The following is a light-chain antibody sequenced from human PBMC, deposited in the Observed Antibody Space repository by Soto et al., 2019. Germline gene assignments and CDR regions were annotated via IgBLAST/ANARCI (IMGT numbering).Light chain of an antibody. Sequence: QSALTQPASVSGSPGQSITISCTGTSSDVGSYNLVSWYQQHPGKAPKLIIYEGIKRPSGVSNRFSASKSDNTASLTISGLQSEDESDYYCCSYAGGTTSYVVFGRGTKLTVL. CDR2: EGI. J-gene: IGLJ2*01. CDR1: SSDVGSYNL. CDR3: CSYAGGTTSYVV. V-gene: IGLV2-23*01.